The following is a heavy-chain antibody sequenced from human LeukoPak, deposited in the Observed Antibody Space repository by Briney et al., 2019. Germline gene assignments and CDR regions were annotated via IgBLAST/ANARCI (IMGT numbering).Heavy chain of an antibody. V-gene: IGHV1-2*02. J-gene: IGHJ3*02. CDR2: INPNSGGT. CDR1: GYTFTGYY. Sequence: ASVKVSCKASGYTFTGYYMHWVRQAPGQGLEWMGWINPNSGGTNYAQKFQGRVTMTRDTSISTAYMELSRLRSDDTAVYYCAREVASSGWRAFDIWGQGTMVTVSS. CDR3: AREVASSGWRAFDI. D-gene: IGHD6-19*01.